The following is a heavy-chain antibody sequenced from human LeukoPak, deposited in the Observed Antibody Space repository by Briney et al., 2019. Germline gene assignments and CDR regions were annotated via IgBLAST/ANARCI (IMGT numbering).Heavy chain of an antibody. CDR3: ARDRGYCSSTSCYGFDY. CDR2: IYYSGST. J-gene: IGHJ4*02. V-gene: IGHV4-59*12. D-gene: IGHD2-2*01. CDR1: GGSISSYY. Sequence: PSETLSLTCTVSGGSISSYYWSWIRQPPGKGLEWIGYIYYSGSTNYNPSLKSRVTMSVDTSKNQFSLKLSSVTAADTAVYYCARDRGYCSSTSCYGFDYWGQGTLVTVSS.